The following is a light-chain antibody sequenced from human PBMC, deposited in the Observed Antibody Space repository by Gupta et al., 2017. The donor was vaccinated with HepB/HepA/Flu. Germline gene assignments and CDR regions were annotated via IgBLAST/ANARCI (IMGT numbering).Light chain of an antibody. V-gene: IGKV3-15*01. CDR2: GAS. Sequence: DIVMTPSPATLSVSPGERVTLSCRASNSVRKNVAGEQHKPGKGPRLRIQGASIRATGIKNRFSGSGFGTDFGRPRSSIQPDDLGGHDGQSFGYFGQGTKLDIK. J-gene: IGKJ2*01. CDR3: QSFGY. CDR1: NSVRKN.